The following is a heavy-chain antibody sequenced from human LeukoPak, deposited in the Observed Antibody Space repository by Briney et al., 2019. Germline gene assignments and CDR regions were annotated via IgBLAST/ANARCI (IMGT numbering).Heavy chain of an antibody. V-gene: IGHV3-23*01. J-gene: IGHJ5*02. CDR2: ISGSCGST. D-gene: IGHD3-9*01. CDR1: GFTFSSYG. Sequence: GGSLRLSCAASGFTFSSYGMSWVRQAPGKGLEWVSAISGSCGSTYYADSVKGRFTISRDNSKNTLYLQMTSLRAEDTAVYYCAKEGDILTGYYPRFDPWGQGTLVTVSS. CDR3: AKEGDILTGYYPRFDP.